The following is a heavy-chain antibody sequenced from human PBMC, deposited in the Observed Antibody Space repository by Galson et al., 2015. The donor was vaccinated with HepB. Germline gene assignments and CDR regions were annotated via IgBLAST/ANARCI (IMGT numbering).Heavy chain of an antibody. V-gene: IGHV5-51*01. J-gene: IGHJ2*01. CDR1: GYTFSDYW. CDR2: IYPGDSQT. D-gene: IGHD2-8*02. Sequence: QSGAEVKKPGESLKISCKGSGYTFSDYWIGWVRQMPGKGLEWMGIIYPGDSQTRYNPPFQGRVTFSADKSINTVFLQWGSLEASDTAIYYCARFAGATFSHWYVDLWGRGTLVTVSS. CDR3: ARFAGATFSHWYVDL.